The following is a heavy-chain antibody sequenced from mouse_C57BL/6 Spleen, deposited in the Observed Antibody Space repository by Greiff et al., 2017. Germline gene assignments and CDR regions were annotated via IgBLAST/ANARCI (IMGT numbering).Heavy chain of an antibody. V-gene: IGHV1-54*01. CDR3: ARSHDFDY. CDR1: GYAFTNYL. J-gene: IGHJ2*01. Sequence: VQLHQSGAELVRPGTSVKVSCKASGYAFTNYLIEWVKQRPGQGLEWIGVINPGSGGTNYNEKFKGKATLTADKSSSTAYMQLSSLTSEDSAVYFCARSHDFDYWGQGTTLTVSS. CDR2: INPGSGGT.